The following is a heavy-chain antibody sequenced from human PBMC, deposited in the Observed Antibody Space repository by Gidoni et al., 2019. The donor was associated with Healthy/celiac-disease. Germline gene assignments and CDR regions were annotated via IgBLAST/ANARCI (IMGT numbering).Heavy chain of an antibody. CDR3: AKDPGYSRVGDWFDP. CDR2: ISYDGSNK. Sequence: QVQLVESGGGVVQPGRSLRLSCAASGFTFSSYGMHWVRQAPGKGLEWVAVISYDGSNKYYADSVKGRFTISRDNSKNTLYLQMNSLRAEDTAVYYCAKDPGYSRVGDWFDPWGQGTLATVSS. J-gene: IGHJ5*02. CDR1: GFTFSSYG. D-gene: IGHD6-13*01. V-gene: IGHV3-30*18.